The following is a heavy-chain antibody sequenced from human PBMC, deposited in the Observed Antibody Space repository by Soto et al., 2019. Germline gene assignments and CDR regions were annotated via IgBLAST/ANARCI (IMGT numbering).Heavy chain of an antibody. CDR2: INPSLGRA. CDR3: ARAPYSYTSFFFDY. V-gene: IGHV1-46*01. D-gene: IGHD1-26*01. Sequence: GASVKVSCKASGYTFTAYHMHCVLQSPGHWLEWMGIINPSLGRANYALKFQDRVAMTWDTSTSTVYMELTSLRSDDTAVYYCARAPYSYTSFFFDYWGQGTLVTVSS. CDR1: GYTFTAYH. J-gene: IGHJ4*02.